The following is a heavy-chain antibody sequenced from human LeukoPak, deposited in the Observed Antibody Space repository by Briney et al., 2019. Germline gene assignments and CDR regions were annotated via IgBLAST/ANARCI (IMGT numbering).Heavy chain of an antibody. V-gene: IGHV3-11*04. CDR2: ISSSGSTI. Sequence: GGSLRLSCAASGFTFSDYYMSWIRQAPGKGLEWVSYISSSGSTIYYADSVKGRFTISRDNAKNSLYLQMNSLRAEDTAVYYCATTLDGSGSYSFDIWGQGTMVTVSS. CDR3: ATTLDGSGSYSFDI. CDR1: GFTFSDYY. D-gene: IGHD3-10*01. J-gene: IGHJ3*02.